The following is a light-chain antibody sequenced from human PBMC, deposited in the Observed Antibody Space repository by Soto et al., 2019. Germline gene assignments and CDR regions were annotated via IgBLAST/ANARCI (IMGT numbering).Light chain of an antibody. J-gene: IGLJ2*01. Sequence: QLVLTQSPSASASLGASVRLTCTLDSEHSNYAIAWHQQQPEKGPRFLMKNNRDGSHTRGDGIPDRFSGSRSEAERHLTISNPQSEDEADYHCQTWGPGIRVFGGGTKLTVL. V-gene: IGLV4-69*01. CDR3: QTWGPGIRV. CDR1: SEHSNYA. CDR2: NNRDGSH.